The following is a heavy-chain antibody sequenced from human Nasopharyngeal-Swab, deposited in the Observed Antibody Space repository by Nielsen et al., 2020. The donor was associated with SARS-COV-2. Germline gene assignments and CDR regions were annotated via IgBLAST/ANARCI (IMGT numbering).Heavy chain of an antibody. J-gene: IGHJ6*03. CDR2: TYYRYKWYN. CDR1: GDSVSSSSAA. D-gene: IGHD4-17*01. CDR3: ARARGAYGDYYYYYYTDV. V-gene: IGHV6-1*01. Sequence: SQTLSLTCAISGDSVSSSSAAWNWIRQSPSKVLEWLGRTYYRYKWYNDYAVSVKSRITINPDTSKNQFSLHLNSVTPEDTAVYYCARARGAYGDYYYYYYTDVWGKGTTVTVSS.